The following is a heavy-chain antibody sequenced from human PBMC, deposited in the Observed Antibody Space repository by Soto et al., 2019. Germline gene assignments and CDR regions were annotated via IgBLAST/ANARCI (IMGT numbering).Heavy chain of an antibody. CDR3: ARAGFSYGHLLF. Sequence: PSETLSLTCNVSGGPINTGDYYGNWIRQPPGKGLEWIGYVFYSGATNYSPSLKSRAAISMDTSKNQFSLSLTSVTAADTAVYYCARAGFSYGHLLFWGQGIRVTVSS. CDR1: GGPINTGDYY. V-gene: IGHV4-30-4*01. D-gene: IGHD3-10*01. CDR2: VFYSGAT. J-gene: IGHJ4*02.